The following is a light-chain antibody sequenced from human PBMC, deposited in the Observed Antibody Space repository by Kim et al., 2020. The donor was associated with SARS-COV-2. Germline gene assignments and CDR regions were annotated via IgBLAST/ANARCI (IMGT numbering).Light chain of an antibody. Sequence: VTISFTGSRSSSGAGYDVHWYQQVPGTAPELLIYSNSIRPSGVPDRFSGSKSGTSASLAMTGLQGEDEADYYCQSYDSSLSGHYVFGTGTKVTVL. CDR2: SNS. CDR3: QSYDSSLSGHYV. V-gene: IGLV1-40*01. CDR1: RSSSGAGYD. J-gene: IGLJ1*01.